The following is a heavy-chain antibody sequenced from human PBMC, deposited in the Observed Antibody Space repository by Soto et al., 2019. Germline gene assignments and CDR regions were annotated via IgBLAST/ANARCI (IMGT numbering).Heavy chain of an antibody. CDR2: ISAYDGNT. Sequence: ASVKVPGKASGYTFTSYGISWVRQAPGQGLEWMGWISAYDGNTNYAQKLQGRVTMTTDTSTSTVYMELRSLRSDDTAVYYCARVESDGSSSFDYWGQGTLVTVSS. J-gene: IGHJ4*02. CDR1: GYTFTSYG. V-gene: IGHV1-18*04. CDR3: ARVESDGSSSFDY. D-gene: IGHD3-10*01.